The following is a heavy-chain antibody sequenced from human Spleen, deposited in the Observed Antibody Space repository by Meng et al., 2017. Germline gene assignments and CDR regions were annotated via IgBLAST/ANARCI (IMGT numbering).Heavy chain of an antibody. CDR1: GGSISGFF. V-gene: IGHV4-4*07. D-gene: IGHD5/OR15-5a*01. CDR2: VYSSGSA. CDR3: ARGVGSLDF. J-gene: IGHJ4*02. Sequence: QAQCPESGPGLVKPSEPLSLTCAVSGGSISGFFWTWIRQPAGKGLEWIGRVYSSGSANYNPSLKSRVTMSVDTSKNQFSLQVSSVTAADTAVYYCARGVGSLDFWGQGTLVTVSS.